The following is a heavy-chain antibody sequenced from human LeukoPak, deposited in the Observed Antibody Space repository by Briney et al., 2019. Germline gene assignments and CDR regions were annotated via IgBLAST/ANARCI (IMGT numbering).Heavy chain of an antibody. V-gene: IGHV3-23*01. CDR1: GFTFSSYA. CDR3: AKDRTIANYYDSSGSFDY. J-gene: IGHJ4*02. D-gene: IGHD3-22*01. Sequence: GGSLRLSCAASGFTFSSYAMSWVRQAPGKGLEWVSAISGSGGSTYYADSVKGRFTISRDNSKNTLYLQMNSLRAEDTAVYYCAKDRTIANYYDSSGSFDYWGQGTLVTVSS. CDR2: ISGSGGST.